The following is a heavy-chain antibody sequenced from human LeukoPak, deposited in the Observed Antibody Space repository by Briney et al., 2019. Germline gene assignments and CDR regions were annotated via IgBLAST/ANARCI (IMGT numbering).Heavy chain of an antibody. D-gene: IGHD6-13*01. CDR1: GFTFSSYS. CDR2: ISGGGGST. V-gene: IGHV3-21*01. CDR3: ARVGSSWDPLDY. J-gene: IGHJ4*02. Sequence: KTGGSLRLSCAASGFTFSSYSMNWVRQAPGKGLEWVSTISGGGGSTYYADSVKGRFTISRDNTKNSLYLQINSLRAEDTAVYYCARVGSSWDPLDYWGQGTLVTVSS.